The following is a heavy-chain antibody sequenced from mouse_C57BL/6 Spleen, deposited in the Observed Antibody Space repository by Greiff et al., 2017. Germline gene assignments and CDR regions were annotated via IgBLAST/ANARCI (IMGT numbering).Heavy chain of an antibody. J-gene: IGHJ1*03. CDR3: AILYYGSSHWYFDV. Sequence: QVHVKQPGAELVRPGSSVKLSCKASGYTFTSYWMHWVKQRPIQGLEWIGNIDPSDSETHYNQKFKDKATLTVDKSSSTAYMQLSSLTSEDSAVYYCAILYYGSSHWYFDVWGTGTTVTVSS. CDR2: IDPSDSET. CDR1: GYTFTSYW. V-gene: IGHV1-52*01. D-gene: IGHD1-1*01.